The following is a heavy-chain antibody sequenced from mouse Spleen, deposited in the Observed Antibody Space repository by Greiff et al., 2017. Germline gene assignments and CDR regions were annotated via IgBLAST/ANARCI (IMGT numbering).Heavy chain of an antibody. V-gene: IGHV2-2*01. CDR1: GFSLTSYG. D-gene: IGHD2-4*01. Sequence: QVHVKQSGPGLVQPSQSLSITCTVSGFSLTSYGVHWVRQSPGKGLEWLGVIWSGGSTDYNAAFISRLSISKDNSKSQVFFKMNSLQADDTAIYYCARKDYDGDYYAMDYWGQGTSVTVSS. J-gene: IGHJ4*01. CDR2: IWSGGST. CDR3: ARKDYDGDYYAMDY.